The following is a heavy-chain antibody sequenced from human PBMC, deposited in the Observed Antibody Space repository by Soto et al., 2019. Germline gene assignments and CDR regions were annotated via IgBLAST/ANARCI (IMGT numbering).Heavy chain of an antibody. CDR2: IIPVFGTA. V-gene: IGHV1-69*13. Sequence: GASVKVSCKASGGTFSSYAISWVRQAPGQGLEWMGGIIPVFGTANYAQKFQGRVTITADESTSTAYMELSSLRSEDTAVYYCASVRRVFRIAAAIPPLLWGQGTLVTVSS. D-gene: IGHD6-13*01. J-gene: IGHJ4*02. CDR3: ASVRRVFRIAAAIPPLL. CDR1: GGTFSSYA.